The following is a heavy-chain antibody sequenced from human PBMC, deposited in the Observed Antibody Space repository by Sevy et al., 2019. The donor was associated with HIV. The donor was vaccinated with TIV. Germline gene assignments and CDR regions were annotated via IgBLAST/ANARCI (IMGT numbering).Heavy chain of an antibody. CDR1: GFTFSSYA. J-gene: IGHJ4*02. Sequence: GGSLRLSCAASGFTFSSYAMSWVRQAPGKGLEWVSAISGSGGSTYYADSVKGRFTISRDNSKNTLYLQMNSLRAEDTAVYYFAKSGGSITMIVVLDYWGQGTLVTVSS. CDR2: ISGSGGST. D-gene: IGHD3-22*01. V-gene: IGHV3-23*01. CDR3: AKSGGSITMIVVLDY.